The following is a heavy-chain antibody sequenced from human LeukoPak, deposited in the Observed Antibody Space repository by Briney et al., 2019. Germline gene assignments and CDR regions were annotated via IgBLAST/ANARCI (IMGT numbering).Heavy chain of an antibody. CDR3: ARDGSGLGPPTYYYYSMDV. Sequence: SETLSLTCTVSGGSISSGGYYWSWIRQHPGKGLEWIGYIYYSGSTYYNPSLKSRVTISVDTSKNQFSLKLSSVTAADTAVYYCARDGSGLGPPTYYYYSMDVWGQGTTVTVSS. CDR2: IYYSGST. CDR1: GGSISSGGYY. V-gene: IGHV4-31*03. J-gene: IGHJ6*02. D-gene: IGHD3-10*01.